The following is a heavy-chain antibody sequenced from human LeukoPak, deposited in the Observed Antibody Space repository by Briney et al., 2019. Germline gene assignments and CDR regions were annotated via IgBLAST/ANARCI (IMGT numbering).Heavy chain of an antibody. J-gene: IGHJ4*02. V-gene: IGHV1-18*01. CDR3: ARIPIAAAGKVFDY. CDR2: IGAYNGNT. Sequence: ASVKVSCKASGYTFTSYGISWVRQAPGQGLEWMGWIGAYNGNTNYAQKLQGRVTMTTDTSTSTAYMELRSLRSDDTAVYYCARIPIAAAGKVFDYWGQGTLVTVSS. D-gene: IGHD6-13*01. CDR1: GYTFTSYG.